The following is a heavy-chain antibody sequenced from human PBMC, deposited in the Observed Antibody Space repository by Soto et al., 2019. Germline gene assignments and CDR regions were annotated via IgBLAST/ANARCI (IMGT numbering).Heavy chain of an antibody. J-gene: IGHJ4*02. D-gene: IGHD1-26*01. V-gene: IGHV3-9*01. CDR1: GFTFDDYA. Sequence: EVQLVESGGGLVQPGRSLRLSCAASGFTFDDYAMHWLRQAPGKGLEWVSGISWNSGSIGYADSVKGRFTISRNNAKNSLYLQMNSRRAEDTALYYWAKGGQVHVEGGGYWGQGTLVTVSS. CDR3: AKGGQVHVEGGGY. CDR2: ISWNSGSI.